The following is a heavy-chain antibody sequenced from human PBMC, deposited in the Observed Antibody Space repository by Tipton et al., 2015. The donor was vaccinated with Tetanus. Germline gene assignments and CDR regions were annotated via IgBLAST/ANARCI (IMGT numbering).Heavy chain of an antibody. D-gene: IGHD4-17*01. CDR3: ARPSTTVTPRAFDV. V-gene: IGHV4-59*01. Sequence: TLSLTCAVYGGSFSAYYWSWIRQSPGKGLEWIAYVSYSGRTNSNYSLKSRITISQDTSKNQFSLRLTSVTAADTAVYYCARPSTTVTPRAFDVWGQGTMVTVSS. CDR2: VSYSGRT. CDR1: GGSFSAYY. J-gene: IGHJ3*01.